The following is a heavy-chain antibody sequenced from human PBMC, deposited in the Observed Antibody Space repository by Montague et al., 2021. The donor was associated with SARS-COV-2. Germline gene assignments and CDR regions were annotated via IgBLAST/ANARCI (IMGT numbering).Heavy chain of an antibody. CDR1: GGSISAYY. CDR3: ARHQTSITTIVVVISSWFDP. Sequence: SETLSLTCTVSGGSISAYYWSWIRQPPGKGLEWIAYMYNSRSSNYNPSLKSRVTISVDTSKNQFSLRLSSVTAADTAVYYCARHQTSITTIVVVISSWFDPWGQGTLVTVSS. CDR2: MYNSRSS. V-gene: IGHV4-59*08. D-gene: IGHD3-22*01. J-gene: IGHJ5*02.